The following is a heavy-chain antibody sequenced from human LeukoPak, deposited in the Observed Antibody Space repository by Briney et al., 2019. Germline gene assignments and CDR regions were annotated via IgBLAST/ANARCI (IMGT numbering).Heavy chain of an antibody. D-gene: IGHD6-6*01. Sequence: SGGSLRLSCAASGFTLSNYWMHWVRQAPGKGLVRVSRITNDGSSTTYADSVKGRFSISRDTAKNTLFLQMSSLRAEDTAVYYCARGGVIAAFDYWGQGALVTVSS. J-gene: IGHJ4*02. CDR2: ITNDGSST. CDR1: GFTLSNYW. V-gene: IGHV3-74*01. CDR3: ARGGVIAAFDY.